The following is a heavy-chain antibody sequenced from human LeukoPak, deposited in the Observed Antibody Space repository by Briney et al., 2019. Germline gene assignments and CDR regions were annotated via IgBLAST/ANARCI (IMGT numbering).Heavy chain of an antibody. J-gene: IGHJ6*02. Sequence: SETLSLTCAVYGGSFSGYYWSWIRQPPGKGLEWIGEINHSGSTNYNPSLKSRVTISVDTSKNQFSLKLSSVTAADTAVYYCARKAGTTSGYGMDVWGQGTTVTVSS. CDR3: ARKAGTTSGYGMDV. D-gene: IGHD1-1*01. CDR2: INHSGST. V-gene: IGHV4-34*01. CDR1: GGSFSGYY.